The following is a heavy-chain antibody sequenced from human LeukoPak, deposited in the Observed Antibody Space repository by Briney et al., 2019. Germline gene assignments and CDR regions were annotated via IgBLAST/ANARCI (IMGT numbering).Heavy chain of an antibody. J-gene: IGHJ4*02. CDR1: RFTFSNYA. CDR3: AKWGDYDVLTGYYVSDY. CDR2: ITGSGGNT. D-gene: IGHD3-9*01. V-gene: IGHV3-23*01. Sequence: GASLRLSCAASRFTFSNYAMSWVCQARGKGLEWVSAITGSGGNTYYADSVKGRFTISRDNSKNTLYLQMNSLRAEDTAVYYCAKWGDYDVLTGYYVSDYWGQGALVTVSS.